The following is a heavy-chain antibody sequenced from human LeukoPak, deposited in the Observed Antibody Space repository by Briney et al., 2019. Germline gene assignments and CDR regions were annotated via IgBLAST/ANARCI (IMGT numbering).Heavy chain of an antibody. CDR1: GGSFSGYY. CDR3: ARDVVVVAAIRRGWFDP. CDR2: INHSEST. Sequence: SETLSLTCAVYGGSFSGYYWSWIRQPPGKGLEWIGEINHSESTNYNPSLKSRVTISVDTSKNQFSLKLSSVTAADTAVYYCARDVVVVAAIRRGWFDPWGQGTLVTVSS. D-gene: IGHD2-15*01. V-gene: IGHV4-34*01. J-gene: IGHJ5*02.